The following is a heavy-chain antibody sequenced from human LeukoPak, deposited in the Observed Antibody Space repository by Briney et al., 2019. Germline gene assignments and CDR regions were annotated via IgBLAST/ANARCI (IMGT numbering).Heavy chain of an antibody. Sequence: ASVKVSCKASGYTFTGYYMHWVRQAPGQGLEWTGWINPNSGGTNYAQKFQGWVTMTRDTSISTAYMELSRLRSDDTAVYYCARGLLSGATVDYWGQGTLVTVSS. CDR1: GYTFTGYY. J-gene: IGHJ4*02. CDR3: ARGLLSGATVDY. CDR2: INPNSGGT. D-gene: IGHD5-18*01. V-gene: IGHV1-2*04.